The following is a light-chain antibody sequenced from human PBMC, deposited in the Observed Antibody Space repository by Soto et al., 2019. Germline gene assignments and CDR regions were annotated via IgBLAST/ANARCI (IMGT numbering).Light chain of an antibody. CDR2: DAS. CDR1: QSVSSN. J-gene: IGKJ1*01. Sequence: EIVIMQVPAPLPVSPGERGTPSFRASQSVSSNLAWYQQKPGQAPRLLIYDASTRATGIPARFSGSGSGTDFTLTISSLQPEDFAPYYCQQRSNWPRTFGQGTKV. V-gene: IGKV3-15*01. CDR3: QQRSNWPRT.